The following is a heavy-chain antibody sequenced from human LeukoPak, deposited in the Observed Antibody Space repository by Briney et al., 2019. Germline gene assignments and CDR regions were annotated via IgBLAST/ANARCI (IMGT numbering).Heavy chain of an antibody. Sequence: PGGSLRLSCVASGFTFSDYNMEWVRQAPGKGLEWVSSIGTSDRYIYYADSVRGRFTISRDNAKNSLFLQMNSLRAEDTAIYYCARLLGTGFGKHYFDYWGQGTLVTVSS. CDR2: IGTSDRYI. CDR1: GFTFSDYN. V-gene: IGHV3-21*01. CDR3: ARLLGTGFGKHYFDY. D-gene: IGHD3-9*01. J-gene: IGHJ4*02.